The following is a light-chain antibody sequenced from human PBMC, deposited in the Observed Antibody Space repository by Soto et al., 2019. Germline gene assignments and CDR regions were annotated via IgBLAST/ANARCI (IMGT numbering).Light chain of an antibody. CDR3: QQYDDWPFT. CDR1: QSVSNN. CDR2: AVS. V-gene: IGKV3-15*01. Sequence: EIVMTQSPATLSVSPGERVTLSCRASQSVSNNLAWFQQKPGQAPRLLFYAVSTRASDISASFSGGGSGSGTDFTLTINSLQSEDFAVYYCQQYDDWPFTFGPGTKVDIK. J-gene: IGKJ3*01.